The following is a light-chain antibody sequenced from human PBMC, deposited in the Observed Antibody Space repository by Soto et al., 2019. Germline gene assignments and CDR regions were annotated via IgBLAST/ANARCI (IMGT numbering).Light chain of an antibody. J-gene: IGKJ1*01. Sequence: EIVLTQSPGTLSLSPGERATLSCRACQSVSSRYLAWYQQKPGQAPRLLIYRASSRATGIPDRFSGSGSGTDFTLTISGLEPYDFAVYYCQQAGSSPLFGQGTKVEI. CDR3: QQAGSSPL. V-gene: IGKV3-20*01. CDR1: QSVSSRY. CDR2: RAS.